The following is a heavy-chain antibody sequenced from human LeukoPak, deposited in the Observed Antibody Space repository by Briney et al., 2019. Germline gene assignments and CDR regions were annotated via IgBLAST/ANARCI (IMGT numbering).Heavy chain of an antibody. Sequence: ASVKVSCKASGYTFTGHDMHWVRQAPGQGLEWMGWINPNSGATYYVQKFQGRVTMTRDTSISTAYMELIRLKSDDTAVYYCTLFNHWGLGTLVTVSS. CDR2: INPNSGAT. V-gene: IGHV1-2*02. J-gene: IGHJ4*02. CDR1: GYTFTGHD. D-gene: IGHD3-10*02. CDR3: TLFNH.